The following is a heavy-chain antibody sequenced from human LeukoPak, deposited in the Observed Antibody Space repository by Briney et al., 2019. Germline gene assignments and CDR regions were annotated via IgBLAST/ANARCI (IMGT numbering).Heavy chain of an antibody. CDR1: GFTFSSYG. V-gene: IGHV3-30*02. CDR2: IRYDGSNK. Sequence: GGSLRLSCAASGFTFSSYGMHWVRQAPGKGLEWVAFIRYDGSNKYYADSVKGRFTISRDNSKNTLYLQMNSLRAEDTAVYYCAKDSSYYGSGSYSAFDYWGQGTLVTVSS. CDR3: AKDSSYYGSGSYSAFDY. D-gene: IGHD3-10*01. J-gene: IGHJ4*02.